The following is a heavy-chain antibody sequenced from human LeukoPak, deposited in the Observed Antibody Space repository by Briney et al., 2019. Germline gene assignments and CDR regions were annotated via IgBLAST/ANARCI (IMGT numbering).Heavy chain of an antibody. D-gene: IGHD3-22*01. CDR1: GFTFSSYA. V-gene: IGHV3-30*04. J-gene: IGHJ3*02. CDR2: ISYDGSNK. CDR3: ARDRRGYDSSGYYHDAFDI. Sequence: PGGSLRLSCAASGFTFSSYAMHWVRQAPGKGLEWVAVISYDGSNKYYADSVKGRFTISRDNSKNTLYLQMNSLRAEDTAVYYCARDRRGYDSSGYYHDAFDIWGQGTMVTVSS.